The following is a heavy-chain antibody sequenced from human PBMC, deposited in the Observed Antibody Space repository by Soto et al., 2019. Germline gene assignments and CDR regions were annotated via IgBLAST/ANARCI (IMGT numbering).Heavy chain of an antibody. D-gene: IGHD3-16*01. J-gene: IGHJ6*02. V-gene: IGHV4-59*08. CDR2: VYHSATT. CDR3: ARHNGPLYVGYYYDMDV. Sequence: VTTSETLSLTCTVSTGSISTYYWSWIRQPPGKGPEWIGYVYHSATTGYNPSLESRVTISLDTSKNQFSLKLNSVTAADTAVYYCARHNGPLYVGYYYDMDVWGQGTTVTVSS. CDR1: TGSISTYY.